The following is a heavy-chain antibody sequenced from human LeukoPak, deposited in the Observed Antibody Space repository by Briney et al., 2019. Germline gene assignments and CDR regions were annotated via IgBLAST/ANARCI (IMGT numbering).Heavy chain of an antibody. CDR2: IYYSGST. CDR3: ARGWNYGSGSLSRFDL. D-gene: IGHD3-10*01. V-gene: IGHV4-39*07. J-gene: IGHJ5*02. Sequence: SETLSLTCTVSGGSIGSSSYYWGWIRQPPGKGLEWIGSIYYSGSTYYNPSLKSRVTISVDTSKNQFSLKLSSVTAADTAVYYCARGWNYGSGSLSRFDLWGQGTLVTVSS. CDR1: GGSIGSSSYY.